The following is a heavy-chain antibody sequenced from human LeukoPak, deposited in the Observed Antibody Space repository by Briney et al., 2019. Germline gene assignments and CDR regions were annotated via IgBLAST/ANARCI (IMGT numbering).Heavy chain of an antibody. V-gene: IGHV3-7*01. D-gene: IGHD5-12*01. Sequence: AGGSLRLSCTAAGFIFGNYWMTSVRQAPGKGLEWVAQIYQDGSKKYYTDPVKARFSISRDNTRNSLSLQMNSLRAEDTAVYYCVRDGGVSGYDLLDYWGQGTLVTVSS. CDR1: GFIFGNYW. CDR2: IYQDGSKK. CDR3: VRDGGVSGYDLLDY. J-gene: IGHJ4*02.